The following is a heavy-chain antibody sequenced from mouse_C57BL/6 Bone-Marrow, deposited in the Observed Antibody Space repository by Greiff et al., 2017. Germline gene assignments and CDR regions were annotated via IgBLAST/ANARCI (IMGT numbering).Heavy chain of an antibody. CDR1: GFTFSDYG. Sequence: DVTLVESGGGLVQPGGSLKLSCAASGFTFSDYGMAWVRQAPRKGPEWVAFISNLAYSIYYADTVSGRFTFSRENAKNTLYLEMSSLKSEDTAMYYCARTPPYCIFMDYWGQGTSVTVSS. J-gene: IGHJ4*01. D-gene: IGHD2-10*01. CDR3: ARTPPYCIFMDY. CDR2: ISNLAYSI. V-gene: IGHV5-15*01.